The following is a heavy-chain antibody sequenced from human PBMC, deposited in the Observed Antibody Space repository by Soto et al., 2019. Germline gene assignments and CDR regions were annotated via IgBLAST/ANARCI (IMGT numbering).Heavy chain of an antibody. CDR2: IRSKANSYAT. V-gene: IGHV3-73*01. CDR3: TRRGYCSSTSCYKAFDI. Sequence: PRLSCAASGFTFSGSAMHWVRQASGKGLEWVGRIRSKANSYATAYAASVKGRFTISRDDSKNTAYLQMNSLKTEDTAVYYCTRRGYCSSTSCYKAFDIWGQGTMVSVSS. D-gene: IGHD2-2*03. J-gene: IGHJ3*02. CDR1: GFTFSGSA.